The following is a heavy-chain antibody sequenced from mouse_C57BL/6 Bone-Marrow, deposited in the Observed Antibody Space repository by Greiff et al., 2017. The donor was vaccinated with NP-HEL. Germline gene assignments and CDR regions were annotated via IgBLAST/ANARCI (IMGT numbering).Heavy chain of an antibody. CDR3: ARDTTSEWFAY. Sequence: VKVVESGPELVRPGVSVKISCKGSGYTFTDYAMHWVKQSHAKSLEWIGVISTYYGDASYNQKFKDKATMTVDKSSSTAYMELARLTSEDSAVYYCARDTTSEWFAYWGQGTLVTVSA. CDR2: ISTYYGDA. CDR1: GYTFTDYA. J-gene: IGHJ3*01. D-gene: IGHD5-5*01. V-gene: IGHV1-67*01.